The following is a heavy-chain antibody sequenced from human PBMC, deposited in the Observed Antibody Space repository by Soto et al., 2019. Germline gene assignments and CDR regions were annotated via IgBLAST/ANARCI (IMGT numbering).Heavy chain of an antibody. CDR2: IRGDGDTT. CDR3: AKGIRWEWGQNWFDS. Sequence: PGGSLRLSCAVSGFTFSRFAMSWVRQAPGKGLEWVSAIRGDGDTTSYADSVKGRFTISRDNSKNTLYLQMKTLTAEDTAVYYCAKGIRWEWGQNWFDSWGHGTLVTSPQ. V-gene: IGHV3-23*01. CDR1: GFTFSRFA. D-gene: IGHD3-3*01. J-gene: IGHJ5*01.